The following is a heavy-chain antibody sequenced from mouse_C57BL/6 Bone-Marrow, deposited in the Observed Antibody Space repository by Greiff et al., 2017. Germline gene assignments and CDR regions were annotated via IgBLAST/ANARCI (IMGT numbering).Heavy chain of an antibody. CDR1: GYTFTDYN. J-gene: IGHJ3*01. Sequence: VQLQQSGPELVKPGASVKMSCKASGYTFTDYNMHWVKQSHGKSLEWIGYINPNNGGTSYNQKFKGKATLTVNKSSSTAYMELRSLTSEDSAVYYCARAGTGRAWFAYWGQGTLVTVSA. CDR3: ARAGTGRAWFAY. V-gene: IGHV1-22*01. CDR2: INPNNGGT. D-gene: IGHD4-1*01.